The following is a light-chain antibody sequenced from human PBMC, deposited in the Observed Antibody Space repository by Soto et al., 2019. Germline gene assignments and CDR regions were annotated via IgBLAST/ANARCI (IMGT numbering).Light chain of an antibody. CDR2: AAS. V-gene: IGKV1-39*01. J-gene: IGKJ2*01. CDR3: QEIYSTPYT. Sequence: DIQMTQSPSSLSASLGDRVTITCRASQSISTYLNWYQQKPGKAPKLLIYAASSLQRGVPSRFSGSGSGTDFTLTSSSLQPEDFATYFCQEIYSTPYTFGLGTKLEIK. CDR1: QSISTY.